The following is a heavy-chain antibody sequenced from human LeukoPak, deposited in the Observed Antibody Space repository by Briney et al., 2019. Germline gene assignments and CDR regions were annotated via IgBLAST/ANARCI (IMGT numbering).Heavy chain of an antibody. D-gene: IGHD1-26*01. J-gene: IGHJ4*02. CDR3: AKGSWFDY. CDR1: GFTFSSYG. Sequence: GGSLRLSCAASGFTFSSYGMHWVRQAPGKGLEWVAVISYDGSNKYYADSVKGRFTISRDNSKNTPYLQMNSLRAEDTAVYYCAKGSWFDYWGQGTLVTVSS. V-gene: IGHV3-30*18. CDR2: ISYDGSNK.